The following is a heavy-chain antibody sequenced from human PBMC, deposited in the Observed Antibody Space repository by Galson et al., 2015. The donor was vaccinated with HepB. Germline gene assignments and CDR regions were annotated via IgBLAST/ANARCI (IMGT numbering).Heavy chain of an antibody. J-gene: IGHJ3*02. CDR3: AHRLATYGRLAFDI. CDR2: TYWDDDK. Sequence: PALVKPTQTLTLTCTFSGFSLSTSGVGVGWIRQPPGKALEWLALTYWDDDKRYSPSLKSRLTITKDTSKNQVVLTMTNMDPVDTATYYCAHRLATYGRLAFDIWGQGTMVTVSS. D-gene: IGHD3-16*01. V-gene: IGHV2-5*02. CDR1: GFSLSTSGVG.